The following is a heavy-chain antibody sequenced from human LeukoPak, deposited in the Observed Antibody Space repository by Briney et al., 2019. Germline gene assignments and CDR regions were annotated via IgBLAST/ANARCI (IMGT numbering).Heavy chain of an antibody. J-gene: IGHJ5*02. CDR3: ASGLLWFGETSDGWFDP. V-gene: IGHV4-4*09. CDR1: GDSINDHY. D-gene: IGHD3-10*01. Sequence: SETLSLTCTVSGDSINDHYWSWIRQPPGEGLEWIAYIYSSVSTYYNPSLKSRVTISVDTSKNQFSLKLSSVTAADTAVYYCASGLLWFGETSDGWFDPWGQGTLVTVSS. CDR2: IYSSVST.